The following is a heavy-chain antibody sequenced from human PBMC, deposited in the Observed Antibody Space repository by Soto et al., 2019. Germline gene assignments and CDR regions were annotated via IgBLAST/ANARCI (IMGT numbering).Heavy chain of an antibody. J-gene: IGHJ4*02. Sequence: GGSLSLSCAASGFTFSSYAMSWVRQAPGKGLEWVSAISGSGGSTYYADSVKGRFTISRDNSKNTLYLQMNSLRAEDTAVYYCAKATFELYYFDYWGQGTLVTVSA. CDR1: GFTFSSYA. V-gene: IGHV3-23*01. CDR2: ISGSGGST. CDR3: AKATFELYYFDY. D-gene: IGHD1-7*01.